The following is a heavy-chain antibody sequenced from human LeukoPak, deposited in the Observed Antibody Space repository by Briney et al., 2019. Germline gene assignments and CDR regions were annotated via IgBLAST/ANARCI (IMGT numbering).Heavy chain of an antibody. V-gene: IGHV4-4*07. CDR1: GGSISSYY. Sequence: SETLSLTCTVSGGSISSYYWSWIRQPAGKGLEWIGRIYTSGSTNYNPSLKSRVTMSVDTSKNQFSLKLSSVTAADTAVYYCARDLVLVVAPVYYYYGMDAWGQGTTVTVSS. CDR3: ARDLVLVVAPVYYYYGMDA. D-gene: IGHD2-15*01. J-gene: IGHJ6*02. CDR2: IYTSGST.